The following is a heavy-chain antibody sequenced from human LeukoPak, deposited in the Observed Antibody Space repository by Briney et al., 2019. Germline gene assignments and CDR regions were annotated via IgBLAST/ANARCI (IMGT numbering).Heavy chain of an antibody. Sequence: SETLSLTCTVSGGSISSGGYYWRWLRQHPGKGLEWIGYIYYSGSTYYNPSLKSRVTISVDTSKNQFSLKLSSVTAADTAVYYCAREGVLGAFDIWGQGKMVTVSS. J-gene: IGHJ3*02. V-gene: IGHV4-31*03. CDR2: IYYSGST. CDR1: GGSISSGGYY. D-gene: IGHD2/OR15-2a*01. CDR3: AREGVLGAFDI.